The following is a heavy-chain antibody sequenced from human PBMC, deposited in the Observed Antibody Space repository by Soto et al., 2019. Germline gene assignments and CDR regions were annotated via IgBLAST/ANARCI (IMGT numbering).Heavy chain of an antibody. CDR3: ARDLYGVFDY. CDR1: GFTFSNYY. Sequence: EVQLVESGGDLVQPGGSLRLSCAASGFTFSNYYMTWVRQAPGKGLEWVANIKQDGSENYYVDSVRGRFTISRDNAKKSLYLQMNTLMAEDTAVYYCARDLYGVFDYWGQGTLVTVSS. D-gene: IGHD4-17*01. J-gene: IGHJ4*02. V-gene: IGHV3-7*05. CDR2: IKQDGSEN.